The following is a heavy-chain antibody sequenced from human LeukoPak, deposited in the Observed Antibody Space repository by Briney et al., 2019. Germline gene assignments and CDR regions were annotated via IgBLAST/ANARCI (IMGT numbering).Heavy chain of an antibody. CDR2: TYYRSKWDN. Sequence: SQTLSLTCAISGDSVSSNSAAWTWIRQSPSRGLELLGRTYYRSKWDNDYAVSVKSRITINPDTSENQFSLQLNSVTPEDTAVYYCARGRVTTIANYYYYYIDVWGKGTTVTVSS. CDR3: ARGRVTTIANYYYYYIDV. J-gene: IGHJ6*03. D-gene: IGHD4-17*01. V-gene: IGHV6-1*01. CDR1: GDSVSSNSAA.